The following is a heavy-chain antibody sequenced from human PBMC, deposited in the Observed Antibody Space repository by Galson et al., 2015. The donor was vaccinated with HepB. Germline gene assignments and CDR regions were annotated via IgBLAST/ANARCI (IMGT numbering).Heavy chain of an antibody. CDR2: ISYDGSNK. V-gene: IGHV3-30*03. CDR1: GFTFSSYG. CDR3: AVLAVAGTSFDY. Sequence: SLRLSCAASGFTFSSYGMHWVRQAPGKGLEWVAVISYDGSNKYYADSVKGRFTISRDNSKNTLYLQMNSLRAEDTVVYYCAVLAVAGTSFDYWGQGTLVTVSS. D-gene: IGHD6-19*01. J-gene: IGHJ4*02.